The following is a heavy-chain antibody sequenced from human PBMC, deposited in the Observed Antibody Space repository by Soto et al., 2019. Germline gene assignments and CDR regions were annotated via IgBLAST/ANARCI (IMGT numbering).Heavy chain of an antibody. J-gene: IGHJ4*02. V-gene: IGHV3-33*01. D-gene: IGHD3-10*01. CDR1: GFTFSSYG. Sequence: ESGGGVVQPGRSLRLSCAASGFTFSSYGMHWVRQAPGKGLEWVAVIWYDGSNKYYADSVKGRFTISRDNSKNTLYLQMNSLRAEDTAVYYCARAPDFYGSGSYFGYWGQGTLVTVSS. CDR2: IWYDGSNK. CDR3: ARAPDFYGSGSYFGY.